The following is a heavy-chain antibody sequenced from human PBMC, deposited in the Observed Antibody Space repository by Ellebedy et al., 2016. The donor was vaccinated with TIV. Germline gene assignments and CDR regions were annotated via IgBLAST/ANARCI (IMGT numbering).Heavy chain of an antibody. Sequence: GESLKISCAASGVTLRNYWLSWVRQAPGKGLEWVAHINGDESEKLYVDSVKGRFTISRDNAKDTLYLQINSLRAEDTAIYYCVRGGLPAAGDYWGQGTLVTVSS. CDR2: INGDESEK. CDR1: GVTLRNYW. V-gene: IGHV3-7*04. J-gene: IGHJ4*02. D-gene: IGHD6-13*01. CDR3: VRGGLPAAGDY.